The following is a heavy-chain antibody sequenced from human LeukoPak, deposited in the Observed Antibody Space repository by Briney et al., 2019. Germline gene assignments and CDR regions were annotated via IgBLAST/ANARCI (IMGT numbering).Heavy chain of an antibody. CDR1: GFTFSSYA. J-gene: IGHJ4*02. V-gene: IGHV3-64D*06. Sequence: GGSLRLSCSASGFTFSSYAMHWVRQAPGKGLEYVSAISSNGGSTYYADSVKGRFTISRDNSKNTLYLQMSSLRAEDTAVYYCAAASEYSSGWYGFDYWGQGTLVTVSS. CDR2: ISSNGGST. D-gene: IGHD6-19*01. CDR3: AAASEYSSGWYGFDY.